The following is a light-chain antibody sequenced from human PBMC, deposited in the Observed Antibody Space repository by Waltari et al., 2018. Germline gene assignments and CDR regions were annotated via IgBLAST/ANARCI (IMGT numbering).Light chain of an antibody. Sequence: DIVMTQSPDSLAVSLGERATINCKSSQAVFYSSQNKNYLARYPQKPGQAPKLLIYRASTRESGVPDRFIGSGSGTDFTLTVSSLQAEDVAVYYCQQYYGNPRTFGQGTKLEIK. J-gene: IGKJ2*01. V-gene: IGKV4-1*01. CDR1: QAVFYSSQNKNY. CDR2: RAS. CDR3: QQYYGNPRT.